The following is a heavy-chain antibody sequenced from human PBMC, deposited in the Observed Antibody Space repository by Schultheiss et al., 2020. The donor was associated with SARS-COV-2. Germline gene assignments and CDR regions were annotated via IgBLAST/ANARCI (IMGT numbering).Heavy chain of an antibody. J-gene: IGHJ4*02. D-gene: IGHD2-2*01. V-gene: IGHV3-23*01. CDR3: ARGGTDIVVVPAAISSSFDY. CDR2: ISGSGGST. CDR1: GFTVSSNY. Sequence: GGSLRLSCAASGFTVSSNYMSWVRQAPGKGLEWVSAISGSGGSTYYADSVKGRFTISRDNSKNTLYLQMNSLRAEDTAVYYCARGGTDIVVVPAAISSSFDYWGQGTLVTVSS.